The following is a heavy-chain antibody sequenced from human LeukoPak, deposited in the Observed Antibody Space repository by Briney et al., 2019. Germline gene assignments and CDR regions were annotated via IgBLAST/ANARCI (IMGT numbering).Heavy chain of an antibody. CDR3: ARLGVEDY. CDR2: INPNSGGT. CDR1: GYTFTGKY. Sequence: ASVKVSCKASGYTFTGKYMYWVRQAPGQGLEWMGWINPNSGGTNYAQKFQGRVTMTRDTSISTAYMEVSRLRYDDTAVYYCARLGVEDYWGQGTLVTVSS. J-gene: IGHJ4*02. V-gene: IGHV1-2*02. D-gene: IGHD2-8*01.